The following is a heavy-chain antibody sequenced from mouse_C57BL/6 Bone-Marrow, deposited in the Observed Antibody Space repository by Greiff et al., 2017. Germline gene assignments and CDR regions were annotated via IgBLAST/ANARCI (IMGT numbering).Heavy chain of an antibody. Sequence: QVQLQQPGAELVKPGASVKLSCKASGYTFTSYWMHWVKQRPGRGLEWIGRIGPNSGGPKYNEKFKSKATLTVAKPASTAYMQLSSLTAEDSAVYYCAHGNYFYWYFAVWGTGTTVTVSS. J-gene: IGHJ1*03. D-gene: IGHD2-1*01. CDR3: AHGNYFYWYFAV. CDR1: GYTFTSYW. V-gene: IGHV1-72*01. CDR2: IGPNSGGP.